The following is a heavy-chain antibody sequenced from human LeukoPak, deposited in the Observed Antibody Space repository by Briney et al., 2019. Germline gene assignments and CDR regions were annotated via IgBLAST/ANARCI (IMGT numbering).Heavy chain of an antibody. Sequence: GGSLRLSCAASGFIFSSFAMSWVRQAPGKGLEWVSGMSGSGASAFYAGSVKGRFTIARDNSKNTLYLQMNRLRVEDTAVYYCVKVSASNERFFDSGSFDYWGQGTLVTVSS. CDR2: MSGSGASA. CDR3: VKVSASNERFFDSGSFDY. CDR1: GFIFSSFA. D-gene: IGHD3-9*01. J-gene: IGHJ4*02. V-gene: IGHV3-23*01.